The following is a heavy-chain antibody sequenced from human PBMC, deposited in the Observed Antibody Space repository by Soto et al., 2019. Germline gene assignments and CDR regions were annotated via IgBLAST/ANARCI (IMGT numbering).Heavy chain of an antibody. CDR3: ARGGGMDV. CDR2: ISYDGSNK. V-gene: IGHV3-30-3*01. J-gene: IGHJ6*02. CDR1: GFTFSSYA. D-gene: IGHD3-16*01. Sequence: QVQLVESGGGVVQPGRSLRLSCAASGFTFSSYAMHWVRQAPGKGLEWVAVISYDGSNKYYADSVKGRFTISRDNSKNTLYLQMNRLRAGDTAVYYCARGGGMDVWGQGTTVTVSS.